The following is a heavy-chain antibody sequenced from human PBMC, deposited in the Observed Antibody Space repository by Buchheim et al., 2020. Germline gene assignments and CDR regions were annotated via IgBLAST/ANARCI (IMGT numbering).Heavy chain of an antibody. J-gene: IGHJ4*02. D-gene: IGHD3-22*01. V-gene: IGHV3-48*03. CDR3: ARVVYDSSGYYYGGLDY. Sequence: EVQLVESGGGLVQPGGSLRLSCAASGFTFSSYEMNWVRQAPGKGLEWVSYISSSGSTIYYADSVKGRFTISSDNAKNSLYLQMNSLRAEDTAVYYCARVVYDSSGYYYGGLDYWGQGTL. CDR1: GFTFSSYE. CDR2: ISSSGSTI.